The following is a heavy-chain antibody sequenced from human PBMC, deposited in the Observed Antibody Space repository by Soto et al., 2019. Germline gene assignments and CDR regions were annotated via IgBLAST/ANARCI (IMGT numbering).Heavy chain of an antibody. CDR2: VYYTGST. CDR1: GGSIGSYY. V-gene: IGHV4-59*01. J-gene: IGHJ6*02. D-gene: IGHD1-20*01. CDR3: ARVITYHYGMDV. Sequence: SETLSLTCNVSGGSIGSYYWNWLRQPAGKGLEWIGYVYYTGSTNYSPSLEGRATISVDSSKKQVSLNLRSVTAADSATYYCARVITYHYGMDVWGQGIPVTVPS.